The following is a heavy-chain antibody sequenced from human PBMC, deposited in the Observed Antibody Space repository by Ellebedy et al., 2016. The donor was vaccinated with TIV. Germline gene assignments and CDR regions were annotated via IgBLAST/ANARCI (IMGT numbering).Heavy chain of an antibody. CDR3: AREPSTWIQLWSSHY. Sequence: GESLKIYCAASGFTFRTYSMTWVRQAPGQGLEWVSSLSSDSDINYADSVRGRFTISRDNAQNTLYLHMNSLRAEDTALYFCAREPSTWIQLWSSHYWGQGTLVTVSS. V-gene: IGHV3-21*01. CDR1: GFTFRTYS. D-gene: IGHD5-18*01. CDR2: LSSDSDI. J-gene: IGHJ4*02.